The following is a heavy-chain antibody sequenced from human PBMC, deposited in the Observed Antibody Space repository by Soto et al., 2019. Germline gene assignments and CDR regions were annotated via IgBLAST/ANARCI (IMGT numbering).Heavy chain of an antibody. V-gene: IGHV1-69*12. CDR1: GDTFSSYA. Sequence: QVQLVQSGAEAKKPGSSVKVSCKASGDTFSSYAISWVRQAPGQGLEWMGGIIPIFGTANYAQKFQGRVTITADESTSTAYMELSSLRSEDTAVYYCAREVVVAATGWFDPWGQGTLVTVSS. CDR3: AREVVVAATGWFDP. J-gene: IGHJ5*02. CDR2: IIPIFGTA. D-gene: IGHD2-15*01.